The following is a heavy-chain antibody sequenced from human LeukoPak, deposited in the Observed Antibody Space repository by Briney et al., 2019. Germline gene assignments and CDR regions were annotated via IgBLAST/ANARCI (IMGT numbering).Heavy chain of an antibody. J-gene: IGHJ4*02. CDR3: ATDMDYYDSSGIGDY. V-gene: IGHV1-24*01. CDR2: FDPEDGET. CDR1: GYTLTELS. Sequence: ASVKVSCKVSGYTLTELSMHWVRQAPGKGREWMGGFDPEDGETIYAQKFQGRVTMTEDTSTDTAYMELSSLRSEDTAVYYCATDMDYYDSSGIGDYWGQGTLVTVSS. D-gene: IGHD3-22*01.